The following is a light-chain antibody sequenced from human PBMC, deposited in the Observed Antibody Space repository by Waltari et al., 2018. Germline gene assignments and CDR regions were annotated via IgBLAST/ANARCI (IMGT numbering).Light chain of an antibody. J-gene: IGLJ3*02. V-gene: IGLV2-14*03. Sequence: QSALTQPASVSGSPGQSITISCTGTSNYIGGHDFVSWYQQHPGQAPKLLLYDVTKRASGISRRFSGSKSGNTASLTISGLQAEDEADYYCFSFTPTSRLAMFAGGTKLTV. CDR2: DVT. CDR3: FSFTPTSRLAM. CDR1: SNYIGGHDF.